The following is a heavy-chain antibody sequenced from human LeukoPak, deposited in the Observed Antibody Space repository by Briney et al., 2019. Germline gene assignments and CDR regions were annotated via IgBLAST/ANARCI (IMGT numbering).Heavy chain of an antibody. CDR1: GVSISSLY. CDR3: ARLRYCSSGTCLWYFDL. D-gene: IGHD2-15*01. V-gene: IGHV4-59*08. CDR2: IYHSGIT. J-gene: IGHJ2*01. Sequence: SETLSLTCTVSGVSISSLYWSWVRQPPGKGLEWIGYIYHSGITNYNPSLKSRGTMSLDTSKSQFSLKLSSVTAADTAVYYCARLRYCSSGTCLWYFDLWGRGTLVTVSS.